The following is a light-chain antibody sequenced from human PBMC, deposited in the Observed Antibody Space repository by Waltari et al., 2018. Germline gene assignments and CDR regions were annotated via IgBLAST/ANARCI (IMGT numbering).Light chain of an antibody. V-gene: IGLV1-47*01. CDR3: AAWDDTLSAVL. J-gene: IGLJ3*02. Sequence: QSVLTQPPSASGTPGQRVTIPCSGSRSNIGINYVYWYQHLPGTTPKLLIYRNNQRPSGVPDRFSGSKSGTSAPLAISGLRSEDEADYYCAAWDDTLSAVLFGGGTNLTVL. CDR1: RSNIGINY. CDR2: RNN.